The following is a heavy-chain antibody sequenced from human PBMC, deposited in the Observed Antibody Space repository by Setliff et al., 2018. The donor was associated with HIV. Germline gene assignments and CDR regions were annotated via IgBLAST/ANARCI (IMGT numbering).Heavy chain of an antibody. J-gene: IGHJ4*02. CDR3: VRAAAGLDI. D-gene: IGHD6-25*01. CDR1: GFILSEDW. Sequence: GGSLRLSCAVSGFILSEDWMSWVRQAPGKGLEWLGRIKSKRDGGTIDCTAPVKGRFTISRDDSKDSLSLQMNNLKAEDTAVYYCVRAAAGLDIWSQGIRVTVSS. CDR2: IKSKRDGGTI. V-gene: IGHV3-15*01.